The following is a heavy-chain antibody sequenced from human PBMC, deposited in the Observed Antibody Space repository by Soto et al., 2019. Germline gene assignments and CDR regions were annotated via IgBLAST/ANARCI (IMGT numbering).Heavy chain of an antibody. J-gene: IGHJ4*02. CDR1: GYTFTSYG. Sequence: GASVKVSCKASGYTFTSYGISWVRQAPGQGLEWMGWISTYNGNTNYAQKLQGRVTMTTDTSTSTAYMELRSLRSDDTAVYYCVRDSVSANTDWTLRFEYWGQGALVTVSS. V-gene: IGHV1-18*01. CDR2: ISTYNGNT. D-gene: IGHD6-19*01. CDR3: VRDSVSANTDWTLRFEY.